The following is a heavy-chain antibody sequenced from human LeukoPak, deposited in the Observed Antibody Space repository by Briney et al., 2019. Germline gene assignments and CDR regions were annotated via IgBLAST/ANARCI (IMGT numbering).Heavy chain of an antibody. CDR1: GGSISSYY. J-gene: IGHJ4*02. V-gene: IGHV4-59*05. CDR3: GSSGYYFYFDY. CDR2: INYSGGT. D-gene: IGHD3-22*01. Sequence: SETLSLTCTVSGGSISSYYWGWIRQPPGKGLEWIGSINYSGGTYYNPSLKSRVTISADTSKNQFSLSLSSVTAADTAVYYCGSSGYYFYFDYWGQGTRVTVSS.